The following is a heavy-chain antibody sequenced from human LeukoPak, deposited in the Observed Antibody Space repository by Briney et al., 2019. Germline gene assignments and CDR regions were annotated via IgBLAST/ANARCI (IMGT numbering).Heavy chain of an antibody. CDR3: ARSGAYYYDSSGYFLAY. CDR1: GYTFTSYY. D-gene: IGHD3-22*01. V-gene: IGHV1-46*01. J-gene: IGHJ4*02. Sequence: ALVKVSCKASGYTFTSYYMHWVRQAPGQGLEWMGIINPSGGSTSYAQKFQGRVTMTRDTSTSTVYMELSSLRSEDTAVYYCARSGAYYYDSSGYFLAYWGQGTLVTVSS. CDR2: INPSGGST.